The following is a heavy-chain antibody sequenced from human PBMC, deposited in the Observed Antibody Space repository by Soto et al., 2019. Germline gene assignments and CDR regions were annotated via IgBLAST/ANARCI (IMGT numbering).Heavy chain of an antibody. CDR3: TKASSNRHHMDV. CDR1: GFTFSNFV. Sequence: GGSLRLSCAASGFTFSNFVMRWVRQTPGKGLEWVSTITATGDDTYYTDSVKGRFTISRDNSKNTLYLQMSSLRAEDTALYYCTKASSNRHHMDVWGQGTTVTVSS. J-gene: IGHJ6*02. V-gene: IGHV3-23*01. CDR2: ITATGDDT.